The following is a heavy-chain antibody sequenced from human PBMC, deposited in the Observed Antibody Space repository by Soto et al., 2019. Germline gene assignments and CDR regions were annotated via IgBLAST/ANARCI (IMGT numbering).Heavy chain of an antibody. J-gene: IGHJ3*01. D-gene: IGHD3-3*01. Sequence: EALSGNGTICGAALRDCRYCGRWIRQHPGKSMERIGYIYYSGSTYYNPSLKSRVTISVDTSKNQFSLKLSSVTAADTAVYYCASVSLFVFWRGYFFLGAF. V-gene: IGHV4-31*03. CDR2: IYYSGST. CDR1: GAALRDCRYC. CDR3: ASVSLFVFWRGYFFLGAF.